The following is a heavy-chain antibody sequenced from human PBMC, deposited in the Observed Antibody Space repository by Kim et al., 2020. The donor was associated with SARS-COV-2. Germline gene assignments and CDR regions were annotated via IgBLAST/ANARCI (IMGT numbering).Heavy chain of an antibody. J-gene: IGHJ6*01. CDR1: GFTVSSYY. Sequence: GGSLRLSCAASGFTVSSYYMSWVRQAPGKGLEWVSIIYSGSRTYYADTVEDRFTIFRDNSKNKLYLQMNSLRTDDTAVYYCARDSRSSLYYYYSGIDVWG. D-gene: IGHD6-6*01. CDR3: ARDSRSSLYYYYSGIDV. CDR2: IYSGSRT. V-gene: IGHV3-53*01.